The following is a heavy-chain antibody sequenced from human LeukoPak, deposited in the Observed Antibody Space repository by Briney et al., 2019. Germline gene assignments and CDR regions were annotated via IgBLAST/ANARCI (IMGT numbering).Heavy chain of an antibody. CDR1: GFTFSPHA. V-gene: IGHV3-30-3*01. J-gene: IGHJ4*02. D-gene: IGHD6-19*01. Sequence: GGSLRLSCAASGFTFSPHAMHWVRQAPGKGLKWVAVISSDGSDKYYADSVKGRFTISRDNSKNTLYLQMNSLRAEDTAVYYCASMKVAGLLDYWGQGTLVTVSS. CDR2: ISSDGSDK. CDR3: ASMKVAGLLDY.